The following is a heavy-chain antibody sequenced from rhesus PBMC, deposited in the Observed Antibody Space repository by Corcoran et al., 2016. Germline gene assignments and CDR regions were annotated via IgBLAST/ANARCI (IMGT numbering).Heavy chain of an antibody. CDR1: GFTFSYFD. Sequence: EVQLVEYGGGLVQPGGSLRLSCSASGFTFSYFDMSWVRQAPGKGLEWVSYITNGGGSTYYADSVKGRFTISRDNSKNTLSLQMNSLRAEDTAVYYCARMVYSSLDVWGRGVLVTVSS. CDR3: ARMVYSSLDV. J-gene: IGHJ5-2*02. V-gene: IGHV3S5*01. D-gene: IGHD1-32*01. CDR2: ITNGGGST.